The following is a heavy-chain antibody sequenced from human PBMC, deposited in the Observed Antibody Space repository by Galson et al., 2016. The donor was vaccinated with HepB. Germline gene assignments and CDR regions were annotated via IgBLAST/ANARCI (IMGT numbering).Heavy chain of an antibody. CDR3: ARDFPPGITSPNYYYYYGMDV. J-gene: IGHJ6*02. CDR1: GFTFTDYA. D-gene: IGHD3-16*01. V-gene: IGHV3-21*01. CDR2: ISSSSTYI. Sequence: SLRLSCAASGFTFTDYAMHWVRQGPGKGLEWVSSISSSSTYIYYADSVKGRFTISRDNAENSLYLEMNSLRAEDTAVYYCARDFPPGITSPNYYYYYGMDVWGQGTTVTVSS.